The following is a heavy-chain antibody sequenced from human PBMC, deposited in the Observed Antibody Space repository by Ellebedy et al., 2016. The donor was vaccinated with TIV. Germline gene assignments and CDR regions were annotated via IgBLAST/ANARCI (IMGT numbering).Heavy chain of an antibody. Sequence: ASVKVSCXASGYSFNSYHMHWVRQAPGQGLEWMGVINPSGGSTTYAQNFQGRVTMTRDTSTSTVYMQLSSLRSEDTAVYYCARDGWRVRYDSNDYYPDYWGQGTLVTVSS. CDR3: ARDGWRVRYDSNDYYPDY. D-gene: IGHD3-22*01. V-gene: IGHV1-46*02. CDR1: GYSFNSYH. J-gene: IGHJ4*02. CDR2: INPSGGST.